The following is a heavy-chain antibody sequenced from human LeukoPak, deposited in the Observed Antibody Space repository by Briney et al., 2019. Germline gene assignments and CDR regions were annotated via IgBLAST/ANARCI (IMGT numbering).Heavy chain of an antibody. CDR2: IYHSGST. Sequence: PSETLCLTCAVSGYSISSGYYWGWIRQPPGKGLEWIGSIYHSGSTYYNPSLKSPVTISVDTSKNQFSLKLSSVTAADTAVYYCARGGYSYAVPLLYWGQGTLVTVSS. J-gene: IGHJ4*02. V-gene: IGHV4-38-2*01. CDR3: ARGGYSYAVPLLY. D-gene: IGHD5-18*01. CDR1: GYSISSGYY.